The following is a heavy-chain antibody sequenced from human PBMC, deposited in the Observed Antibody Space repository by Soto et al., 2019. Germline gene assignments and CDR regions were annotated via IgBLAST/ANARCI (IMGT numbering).Heavy chain of an antibody. CDR3: AGLWEVLYSRSWVDY. D-gene: IGHD6-13*01. CDR1: GGTFSSYT. Sequence: QVQLVQSGAEVQKPGSSVKVSCKASGGTFSSYTISWVRQAPGQGLEWMGRIIPILGIANYAQKFQGRVTVTAEKTTSTAWMELGSLRSEETGVYCCAGLWEVLYSRSWVDYWGQVPLVTVAS. V-gene: IGHV1-69*02. CDR2: IIPILGIA. J-gene: IGHJ4*02.